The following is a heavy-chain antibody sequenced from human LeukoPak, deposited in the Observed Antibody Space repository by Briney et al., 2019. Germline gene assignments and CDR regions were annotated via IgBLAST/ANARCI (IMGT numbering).Heavy chain of an antibody. J-gene: IGHJ4*02. CDR1: GFTFSSYS. Sequence: GGSLRLSCAASGFTFSSYSMNWVRQAPGKGLEWVSSISSSSSYIYYADSVKGRFTISRDNAKNSLYLQMNSLRAEDTAVYYCARDYYGSGSSSPFDYWGQGTLVTVSS. CDR2: ISSSSSYI. V-gene: IGHV3-21*01. CDR3: ARDYYGSGSSSPFDY. D-gene: IGHD3-10*01.